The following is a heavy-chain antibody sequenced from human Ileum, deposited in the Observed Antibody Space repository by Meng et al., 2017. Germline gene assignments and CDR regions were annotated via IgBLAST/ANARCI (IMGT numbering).Heavy chain of an antibody. D-gene: IGHD5-18*01. V-gene: IGHV4-30-4*01. CDR2: IYYDGSS. CDR1: NGSLTNVNNY. Sequence: QMQLQESGPGLVKPSGTLSLTCRVSNGSLTNVNNYWNWLRQAPGQALEHIGYIYYDGSSYATPSLKSRVTMSIDTSTNQFSLRLDSVTAADTAVYYCAREFYVDTAMVIDSWGPGALVTVSS. J-gene: IGHJ4*02. CDR3: AREFYVDTAMVIDS.